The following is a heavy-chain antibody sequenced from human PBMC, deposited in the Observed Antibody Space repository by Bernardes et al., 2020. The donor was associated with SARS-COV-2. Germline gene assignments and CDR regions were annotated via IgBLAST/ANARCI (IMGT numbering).Heavy chain of an antibody. D-gene: IGHD3-22*01. Sequence: TLSLTCTVSGVSISSSSYYWGWIRQPPGKGLEWIGSIYDSGSTYYNPSLKSRVTISVDTSKNQFSLKLSSVTAADTAVYYCARDDSSAYYLGAFDIWGQGTMVTVSS. V-gene: IGHV4-39*01. CDR2: IYDSGST. CDR1: GVSISSSSYY. CDR3: ARDDSSAYYLGAFDI. J-gene: IGHJ3*02.